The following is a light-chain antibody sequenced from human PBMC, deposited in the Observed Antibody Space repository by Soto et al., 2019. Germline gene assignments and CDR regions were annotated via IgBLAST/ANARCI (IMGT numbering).Light chain of an antibody. Sequence: QAVVTQPPSASATPGQKVFISCSGSSSNIGGTNYAYWYQQLPGAAPKLLMHSNNLRPSGVPERISGSKFGTAASLAISGLRSEDEAVYYCASWDDSLGAVIFGGGTKLTVL. J-gene: IGLJ2*01. CDR2: SNN. V-gene: IGLV1-47*02. CDR3: ASWDDSLGAVI. CDR1: SSNIGGTNY.